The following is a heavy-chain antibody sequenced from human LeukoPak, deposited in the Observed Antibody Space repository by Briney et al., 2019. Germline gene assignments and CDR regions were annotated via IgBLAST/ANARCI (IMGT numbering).Heavy chain of an antibody. V-gene: IGHV3-21*01. CDR1: GFTFSNYG. D-gene: IGHD3-10*01. CDR2: TDTSGNYI. J-gene: IGHJ3*02. CDR3: ARGRSITLLRGVAMSDGFDI. Sequence: PGGSLRLSCTASGFTFSNYGMNWVRQAPGKGLERVSFTDTSGNYIYYGDSVKGRFTISRDNAKNLVFLQMNGLRAEDTAVYYCARGRSITLLRGVAMSDGFDIWGQGAMVAVSS.